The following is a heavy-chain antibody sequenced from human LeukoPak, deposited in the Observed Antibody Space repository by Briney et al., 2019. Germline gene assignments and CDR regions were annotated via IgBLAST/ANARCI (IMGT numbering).Heavy chain of an antibody. V-gene: IGHV1-18*01. CDR3: ARQLRYFDWSLYDRPGAFDI. D-gene: IGHD3-9*01. J-gene: IGHJ3*02. CDR1: GYTFTSYG. Sequence: GASVKVTCKASGYTFTSYGISWVRQAPGQGLEWMGWISAYNGNTNYAQKLQGRVTMTTDTSTSRAYMELRSLRSDDTAVYYCARQLRYFDWSLYDRPGAFDIWGRGTMVTVSS. CDR2: ISAYNGNT.